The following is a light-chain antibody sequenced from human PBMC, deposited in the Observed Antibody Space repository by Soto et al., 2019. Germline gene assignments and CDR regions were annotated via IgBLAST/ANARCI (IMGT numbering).Light chain of an antibody. CDR3: QSYDSSLTGSI. V-gene: IGLV2-14*02. Sequence: QSALTQPASVSGSPGQSITVSCAGTSSDVGGYNLVSWYQQHPGKAPKLIIYEGTERPSGISPRFSGSKSGNTASLTISGLQAEDEADYYCQSYDSSLTGSIFGTGTKLTVL. CDR2: EGT. CDR1: SSDVGGYNL. J-gene: IGLJ1*01.